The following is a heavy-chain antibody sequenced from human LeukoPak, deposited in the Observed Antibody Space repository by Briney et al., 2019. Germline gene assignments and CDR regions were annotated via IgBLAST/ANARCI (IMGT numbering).Heavy chain of an antibody. D-gene: IGHD2-2*01. CDR1: GGSISSSSYY. J-gene: IGHJ6*03. CDR2: IYYSGST. V-gene: IGHV4-39*01. Sequence: SDTLSLTCTVSGGSISSSSYYWGWIRQPPGKGLEWIGSIYYSGSTYYNPSLKSRVTISVDTSKNEFSLKLSSVTAADTAVYYCARRSTSWNKYYMDVWGKGTTVTVSS. CDR3: ARRSTSWNKYYMDV.